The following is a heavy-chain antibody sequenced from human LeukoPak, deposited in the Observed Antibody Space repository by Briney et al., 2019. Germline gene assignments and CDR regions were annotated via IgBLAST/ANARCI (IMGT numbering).Heavy chain of an antibody. D-gene: IGHD4-17*01. CDR2: ISGSGGST. CDR1: XFTFSSYA. CDR3: AKTGYGDYFDYYYYGMDV. Sequence: SLRLXXAASXFTFSSYAMSWVRQAPGKGLEWVSAISGSGGSTYYADSVKGRFTISRDNSKNTLYLQMNSLRAEDTAVYYCAKTGYGDYFDYYYYGMDVWGQGTTVTVSS. V-gene: IGHV3-23*01. J-gene: IGHJ6*02.